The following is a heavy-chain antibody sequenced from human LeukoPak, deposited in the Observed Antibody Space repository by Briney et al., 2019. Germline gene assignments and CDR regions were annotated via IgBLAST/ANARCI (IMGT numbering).Heavy chain of an antibody. CDR2: IYYSGST. D-gene: IGHD5-18*01. V-gene: IGHV4-59*12. CDR3: ARESGYSYGKTNDY. Sequence: PSETLSLTCTVSGGSISSYYWSWIRQPPGKGLEWIGYIYYSGSTYYNPSLKSRVTISVDTSKNQFSLKLSSVTAADTAVYYCARESGYSYGKTNDYWGQGTLVTVSS. J-gene: IGHJ4*02. CDR1: GGSISSYY.